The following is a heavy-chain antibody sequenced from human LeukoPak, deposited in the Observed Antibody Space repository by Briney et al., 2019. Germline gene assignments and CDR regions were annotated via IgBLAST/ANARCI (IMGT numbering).Heavy chain of an antibody. J-gene: IGHJ4*02. V-gene: IGHV3-30*02. D-gene: IGHD3-10*01. CDR1: GFTFSRYG. CDR3: ARDSWFGELMPEDY. CDR2: IRYDGSNK. Sequence: PGGSLRLSCAASGFTFSRYGMNWVRQAPGKGLEWVTFIRYDGSNKYYADSVKGRFTISRDNSKNTLYLQMNSLRAEDTAVYYCARDSWFGELMPEDYWGQGTLVTVSS.